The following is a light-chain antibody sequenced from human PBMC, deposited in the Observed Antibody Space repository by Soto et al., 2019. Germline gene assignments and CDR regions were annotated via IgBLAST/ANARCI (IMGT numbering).Light chain of an antibody. CDR2: DAS. CDR1: QSISSW. V-gene: IGKV1-5*01. Sequence: DIQMTQSPSTLSASVGDRVTINFRASQSISSWLAWYQQKPGKAPKLLIYDASSLESGVPSRFSGSGSGTEFTLTISSLQPDDFATYYCQQANSFPRKFGQGTKVDIK. J-gene: IGKJ1*01. CDR3: QQANSFPRK.